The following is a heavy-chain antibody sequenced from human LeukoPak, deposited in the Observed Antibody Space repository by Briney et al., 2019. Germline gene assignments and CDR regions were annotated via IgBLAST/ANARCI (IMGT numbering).Heavy chain of an antibody. CDR3: ARDRGVEVFSSGWSLSFDY. V-gene: IGHV1-8*01. D-gene: IGHD6-19*01. Sequence: ASVKVSCKASGYTFTSYDINWVRQATGQELEWMGWMNPNSGNTGYAQKFQGRVTMTRDTSTSTVYMELSSLRSEDTAVYYCARDRGVEVFSSGWSLSFDYWGQGTLVTVSS. CDR1: GYTFTSYD. J-gene: IGHJ4*02. CDR2: MNPNSGNT.